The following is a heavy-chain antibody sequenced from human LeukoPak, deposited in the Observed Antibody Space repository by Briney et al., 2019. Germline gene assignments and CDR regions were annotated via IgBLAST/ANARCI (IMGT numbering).Heavy chain of an antibody. J-gene: IGHJ4*02. CDR1: GGSFSGYY. CDR3: ARGGGLRYFDWLLPPFDY. D-gene: IGHD3-9*01. CDR2: INHSGST. V-gene: IGHV4-34*01. Sequence: RTSETLSLTCAVYGGSFSGYYWSWIHQPPGKGLEWIGEINHSGSTNYNPSLKSRVTISVDTSKNQFSLKLSSVTAADTAVYYCARGGGLRYFDWLLPPFDYWGQGTLVTVSS.